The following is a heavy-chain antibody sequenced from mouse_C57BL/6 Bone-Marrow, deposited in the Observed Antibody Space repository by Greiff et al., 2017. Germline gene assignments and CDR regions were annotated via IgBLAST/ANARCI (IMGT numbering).Heavy chain of an antibody. CDR3: TTGFITTVVEDY. Sequence: EVQLQQSGAELVRPGASVKLSCTASGFNIKDDYMHWVKQRPEQGLEWIGWIDPENGDTDYATKFQGKATITADTSSNTAYLQLSSLTSEDTAVYYCTTGFITTVVEDYWGQGTTLTVSS. CDR1: GFNIKDDY. V-gene: IGHV14-4*01. D-gene: IGHD1-1*01. CDR2: IDPENGDT. J-gene: IGHJ2*01.